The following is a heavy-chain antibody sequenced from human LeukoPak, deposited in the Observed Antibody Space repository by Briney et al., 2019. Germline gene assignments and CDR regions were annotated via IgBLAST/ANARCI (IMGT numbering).Heavy chain of an antibody. J-gene: IGHJ4*02. CDR3: ARGPYCSTTTCYGKGFDY. D-gene: IGHD2-2*01. CDR1: GYTFTSYY. Sequence: GASVKVSCKASGYTFTSYYIHWVRQAPGQGLEWMGIINPSGGSTSYTQKFQGRVTTTRDTSTSTVYMKLSSLRSEDTAVYYCARGPYCSTTTCYGKGFDYWGQGTLVTVSS. V-gene: IGHV1-46*01. CDR2: INPSGGST.